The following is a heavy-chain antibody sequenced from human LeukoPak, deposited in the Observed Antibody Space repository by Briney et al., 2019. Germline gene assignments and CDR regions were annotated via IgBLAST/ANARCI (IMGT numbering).Heavy chain of an antibody. CDR2: IYYSGST. J-gene: IGHJ4*02. D-gene: IGHD6-19*01. CDR3: ARGGGIAVAGTFDY. CDR1: GGSISSSSYY. Sequence: SETLSLTCTVSGGSISSSSYYWGWLRQPPGKGLEWIGSIYYSGSTYYNPSLKSRVTISVDTSKNQFSLKLSSVTAADTAVYYCARGGGIAVAGTFDYWGQGTLVTVSS. V-gene: IGHV4-39*01.